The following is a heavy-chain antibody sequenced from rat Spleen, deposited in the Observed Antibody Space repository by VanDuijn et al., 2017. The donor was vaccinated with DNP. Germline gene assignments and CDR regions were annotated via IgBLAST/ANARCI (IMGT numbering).Heavy chain of an antibody. V-gene: IGHV5-17*01. Sequence: EVQLVESGGGLVQPGRSLKLSCAASGFIFSDYAMAWVRQVPKKGLEWVATISYDGRSTYYRDSVKGRFTISRENTKNTLHLQMDSLRSEDTATYYCASRITTTFDYWGQGVMVTVSS. D-gene: IGHD1-10*01. J-gene: IGHJ2*01. CDR3: ASRITTTFDY. CDR2: ISYDGRST. CDR1: GFIFSDYA.